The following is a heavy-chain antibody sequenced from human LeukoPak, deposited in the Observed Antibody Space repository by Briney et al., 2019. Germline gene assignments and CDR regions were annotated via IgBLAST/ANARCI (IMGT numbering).Heavy chain of an antibody. CDR1: GFIFSNYP. Sequence: PGGSLRLSCAASGFIFSNYPMSWVRQAPGKGLEWVSAISGGGGSTTYTDSVKGRFTISRDNAKNTLYLQMNSLRAEDTAVYYCARITSRDYFDYWGQGTLVTVSS. D-gene: IGHD2-2*01. CDR2: ISGGGGST. J-gene: IGHJ4*02. CDR3: ARITSRDYFDY. V-gene: IGHV3-23*01.